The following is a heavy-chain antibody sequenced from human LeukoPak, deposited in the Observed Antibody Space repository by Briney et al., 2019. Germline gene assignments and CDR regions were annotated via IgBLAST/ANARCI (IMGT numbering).Heavy chain of an antibody. CDR2: TYYRSKWYN. J-gene: IGHJ3*01. CDR1: GDSLTSISAA. Sequence: QTLSLTCAISGDSLTSISAAWTWIRQSPSRGLEWLGRTYYRSKWYNDYAVYEKSRMIINVDTSKNQFSLQLSSVTPEDTAVYYCARVPDYGDAFDVWGQGTMVTVSS. CDR3: ARVPDYGDAFDV. D-gene: IGHD4-17*01. V-gene: IGHV6-1*01.